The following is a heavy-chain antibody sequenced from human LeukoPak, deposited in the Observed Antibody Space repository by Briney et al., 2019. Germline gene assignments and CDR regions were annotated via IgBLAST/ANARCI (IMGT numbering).Heavy chain of an antibody. CDR3: GIRDTSDYYVF. Sequence: PGGSLRLSCAASGFTFSSYGMHWVRQAPGKGLEWVAVIWYDGSNKYCADSVKGRFTISRDNSKNALYLQMNGLRADDTAVYYCGIRDTSDYYVFWGQGTLVTVSS. V-gene: IGHV3-33*01. CDR1: GFTFSSYG. J-gene: IGHJ4*02. CDR2: IWYDGSNK. D-gene: IGHD3-22*01.